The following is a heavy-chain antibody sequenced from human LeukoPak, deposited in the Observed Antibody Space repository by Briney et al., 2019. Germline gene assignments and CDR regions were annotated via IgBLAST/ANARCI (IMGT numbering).Heavy chain of an antibody. J-gene: IGHJ5*02. CDR3: AMGRQWLEDWFDP. V-gene: IGHV1-46*02. D-gene: IGHD6-19*01. CDR2: INPSGGSR. Sequence: ASVKVSCKASGYTFNSYYMHWVRQAPGQGLEWMGIINPSGGSRSYAQKFQDRVTMTRDTSTSTVYMEVSSLRSEDTAVYFCAMGRQWLEDWFDPWGQGTLVTVSS. CDR1: GYTFNSYY.